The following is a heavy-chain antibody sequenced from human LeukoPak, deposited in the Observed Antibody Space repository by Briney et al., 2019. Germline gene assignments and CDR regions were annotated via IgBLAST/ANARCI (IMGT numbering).Heavy chain of an antibody. Sequence: ASVKVSCKASGYTFTSYAMNWVRQAPGQRLEWMGWINAGNGNTKYSQKFQGRVTITRDTSASTAYMELSSLRSEDTAVYYCARDRVGRLERHNCFDPWRQGTLVTVSS. CDR2: INAGNGNT. D-gene: IGHD1-1*01. CDR3: ARDRVGRLERHNCFDP. CDR1: GYTFTSYA. V-gene: IGHV1-3*01. J-gene: IGHJ5*02.